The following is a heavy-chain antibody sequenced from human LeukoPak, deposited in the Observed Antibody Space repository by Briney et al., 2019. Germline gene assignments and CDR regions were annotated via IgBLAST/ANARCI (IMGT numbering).Heavy chain of an antibody. CDR3: AERRFYRPFDY. CDR2: ISYSGST. CDR1: GGSISTSNYY. D-gene: IGHD1-1*01. J-gene: IGHJ4*02. Sequence: SETLSLTCTVSGGSISTSNYYWGWIRQPPGKGLEWIGSISYSGSTYYNPSLKSRVTISVDTSESQFSLKLSSVTATDTAVYYWAERRFYRPFDYWGQGTLVTVSS. V-gene: IGHV4-39*01.